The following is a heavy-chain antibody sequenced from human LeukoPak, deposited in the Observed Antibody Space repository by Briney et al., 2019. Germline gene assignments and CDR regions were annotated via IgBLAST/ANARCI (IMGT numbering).Heavy chain of an antibody. V-gene: IGHV3-74*01. J-gene: IGHJ3*02. Sequence: GGSLRLSCAASGFTFSKYWMLWVRQAPGKGLESVSRINTDGTVTTYADSVKGRFTVSRDNADNTMFLQMNSVRDEDTAVYYCARHTWQALKYYDSSGYPKDAFDIWGQGTMVTVSS. CDR3: ARHTWQALKYYDSSGYPKDAFDI. CDR2: INTDGTVT. CDR1: GFTFSKYW. D-gene: IGHD3-22*01.